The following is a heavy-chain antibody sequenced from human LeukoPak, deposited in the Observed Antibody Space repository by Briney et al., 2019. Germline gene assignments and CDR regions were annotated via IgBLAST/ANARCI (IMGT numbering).Heavy chain of an antibody. Sequence: GGSLRLSCTASGFTFGDYAMSWFRQAPGKGLEWVGFIRSKAYGGTTEYAAPVKGRFTISRDDSKSIAYLQMNSLKTEDTAVYYCTRDRSSSWPPDAFDIWGQGTMVTVSS. CDR2: IRSKAYGGTT. J-gene: IGHJ3*02. CDR3: TRDRSSSWPPDAFDI. V-gene: IGHV3-49*03. CDR1: GFTFGDYA. D-gene: IGHD6-13*01.